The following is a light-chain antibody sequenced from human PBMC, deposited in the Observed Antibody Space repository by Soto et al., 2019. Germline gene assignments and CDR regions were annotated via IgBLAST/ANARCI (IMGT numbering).Light chain of an antibody. CDR2: GAS. CDR1: QSVSSSY. Sequence: EIVLTQSPGTLSLSPGERATLSCRASQSVSSSYLAWYQQKPGQAPRLLIYGASSRATGIPDRFSGSGSGTDFTLTISRLEPEDFAVYDCQQYGSSSWTLGQGTKVEIK. V-gene: IGKV3-20*01. J-gene: IGKJ1*01. CDR3: QQYGSSSWT.